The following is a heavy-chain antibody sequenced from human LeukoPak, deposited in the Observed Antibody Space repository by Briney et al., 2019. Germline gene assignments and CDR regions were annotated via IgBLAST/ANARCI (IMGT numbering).Heavy chain of an antibody. CDR1: GYTFTGYY. D-gene: IGHD3-10*01. J-gene: IGHJ4*02. V-gene: IGHV1-2*02. Sequence: ASVKVSCKASGYTFTGYYMHWVRQAPGQGLEWMGWIYPNSGGTNYAQKFQGRVTTTRDTSISTAYMELSRLRSDDTAVYYCAIDYGSGSYYLDYWDQGTLVTVSS. CDR2: IYPNSGGT. CDR3: AIDYGSGSYYLDY.